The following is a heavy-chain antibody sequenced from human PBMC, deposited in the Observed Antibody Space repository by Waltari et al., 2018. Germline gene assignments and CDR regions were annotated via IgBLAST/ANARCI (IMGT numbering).Heavy chain of an antibody. D-gene: IGHD3-22*01. CDR2: ISYNERNI. J-gene: IGHJ6*02. V-gene: IGHV3-30*04. CDR3: ARDYCDRTNCHGMDV. Sequence: QVQLVESGGGVVQPGRSLRLSCAASEFTFSSYAMHWVRQAPGKGLGWVAVISYNERNIYYVDSVKGRFTISRDNSQKMLYLQMNSLRAEDTAVYYCARDYCDRTNCHGMDVWGRGTTVTVSS. CDR1: EFTFSSYA.